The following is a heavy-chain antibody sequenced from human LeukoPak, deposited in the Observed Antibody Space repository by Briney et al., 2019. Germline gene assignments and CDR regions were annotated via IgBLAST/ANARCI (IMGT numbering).Heavy chain of an antibody. Sequence: ASVKVSRKASGYTFTSYGISWERQAPGQGLEWMGWISAYNGSTNYAQKLQGRVTMTTDTSTSTAYMELSSLRSEDTAVYYCARVTLGYSRSGDNYYYYGMDVWGQGTTVSVSS. CDR1: GYTFTSYG. V-gene: IGHV1-18*01. D-gene: IGHD6-13*01. CDR2: ISAYNGST. CDR3: ARVTLGYSRSGDNYYYYGMDV. J-gene: IGHJ6*02.